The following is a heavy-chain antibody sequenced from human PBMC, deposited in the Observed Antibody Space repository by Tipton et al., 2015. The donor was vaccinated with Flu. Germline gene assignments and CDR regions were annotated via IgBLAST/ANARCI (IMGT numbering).Heavy chain of an antibody. CDR2: INPSGGST. D-gene: IGHD2-21*02. CDR1: GYTFTSYY. Sequence: QVQLVQSGAEVKKPGASVKVSCKASGYTFTSYYMHWVRQAPGQGLEWMGIINPSGGSTSYAQKFQGRVTMTRDTSTSTVYMELSSLRSEDTAVYYCAREKEHIVVVTAISYAFDIWGQGTMVTVSS. J-gene: IGHJ3*02. CDR3: AREKEHIVVVTAISYAFDI. V-gene: IGHV1-46*01.